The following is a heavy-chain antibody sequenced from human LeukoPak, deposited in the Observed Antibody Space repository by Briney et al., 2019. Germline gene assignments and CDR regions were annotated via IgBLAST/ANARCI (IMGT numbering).Heavy chain of an antibody. CDR1: GYTFTGYY. CDR2: IKSNSAGT. CDR3: ARGMLSYDDNDY. D-gene: IGHD3-16*01. Sequence: GASVKVSCKASGYTFTGYYIHWVRQAPGQGLEGMGWIKSNSAGTNYAQKFQGRVTMTRDTSTSTVYMELSSLRSEDTAVYYCARGMLSYDDNDYWGQGTLVTVSS. J-gene: IGHJ4*02. V-gene: IGHV1-2*02.